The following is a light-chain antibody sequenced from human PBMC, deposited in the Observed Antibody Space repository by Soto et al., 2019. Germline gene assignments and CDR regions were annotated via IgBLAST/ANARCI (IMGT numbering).Light chain of an antibody. CDR2: DAS. J-gene: IGKJ3*01. V-gene: IGKV3-11*01. CDR1: QSVSSY. Sequence: EIVLTQSPATLSLSPGERATLSCRASQSVSSYLAWYQQKPGQAPRLPIYDASNRATGIPARFSGGGSGTDFTLTISSLEPDDFAVYYCQQRSNWRFTFGPGTRVDIK. CDR3: QQRSNWRFT.